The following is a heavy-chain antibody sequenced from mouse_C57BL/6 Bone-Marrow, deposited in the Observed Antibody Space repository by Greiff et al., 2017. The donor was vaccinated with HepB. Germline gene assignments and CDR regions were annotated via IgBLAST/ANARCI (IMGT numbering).Heavy chain of an antibody. Sequence: QVQLQQSGPELVKPGASVKISCKASGYSFTSYYIHWVKQRPGQGLEWIGWIYPGSGNTKYNEKFKGKATLTADTSSSTAYMQLSSLTSEDSAVYYCARLGYGSIFDYWGQGTTLTVSS. CDR1: GYSFTSYY. CDR2: IYPGSGNT. CDR3: ARLGYGSIFDY. J-gene: IGHJ2*01. V-gene: IGHV1-66*01. D-gene: IGHD1-1*01.